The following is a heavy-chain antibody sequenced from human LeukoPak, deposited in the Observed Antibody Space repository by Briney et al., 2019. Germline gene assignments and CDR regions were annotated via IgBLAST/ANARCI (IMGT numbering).Heavy chain of an antibody. CDR2: IYYSGST. CDR1: GGSISSGGYY. D-gene: IGHD2-15*01. CDR3: ARAGGYCSGGSCYGDYFDY. J-gene: IGHJ4*02. Sequence: SETLSLTCTVSGGSISSGGYYWSWIRRHPGKGLEWIGYIYYSGSTYYNPSLKSRVTISVDTSKNQFSLKLSSVTAADTAVHYCARAGGYCSGGSCYGDYFDYWGQGTLVTVSS. V-gene: IGHV4-31*03.